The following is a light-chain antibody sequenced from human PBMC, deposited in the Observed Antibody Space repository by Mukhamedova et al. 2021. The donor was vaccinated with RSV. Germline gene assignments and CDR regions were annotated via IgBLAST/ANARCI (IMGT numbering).Light chain of an antibody. V-gene: IGKV4-1*01. J-gene: IGKJ1*01. CDR2: WAS. CDR3: QQYYSTPLT. Sequence: LAWYQQKPGQPPKLLIYWASTRESGVPDRLSGSGSGTDFILTISSLQAEDVAVYYCQQYYSTPLTFGQGTKVEIK.